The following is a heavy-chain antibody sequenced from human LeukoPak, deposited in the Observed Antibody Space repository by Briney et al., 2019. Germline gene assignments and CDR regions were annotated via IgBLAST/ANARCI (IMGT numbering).Heavy chain of an antibody. J-gene: IGHJ6*03. CDR1: GGSISSYY. CDR2: IYTSGST. Sequence: SETLSLTCTVSGGSISSYYWSWIRQPAGKGLEWIGRIYTSGSTNYNPSLKSRVTMSVDTSKNQFSLKLSSVTAADTAVYYCARASSLYSGSLYYYMDVWGKGTTVTVSS. V-gene: IGHV4-4*07. D-gene: IGHD1-26*01. CDR3: ARASSLYSGSLYYYMDV.